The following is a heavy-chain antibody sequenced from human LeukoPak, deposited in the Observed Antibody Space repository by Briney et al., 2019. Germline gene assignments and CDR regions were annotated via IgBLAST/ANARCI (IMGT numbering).Heavy chain of an antibody. J-gene: IGHJ4*02. V-gene: IGHV4-34*01. Sequence: SETLSLTCAVYGGSFSGYYWSWIRQPPGKGLEWIGEINHSGSTNYNPSLKSRVTISVDTSKNQFSLKLSSVTAADTAVYYCARSDRFGEFRKWGQGTLVTVSS. CDR2: INHSGST. CDR1: GGSFSGYY. CDR3: ARSDRFGEFRK. D-gene: IGHD3-10*01.